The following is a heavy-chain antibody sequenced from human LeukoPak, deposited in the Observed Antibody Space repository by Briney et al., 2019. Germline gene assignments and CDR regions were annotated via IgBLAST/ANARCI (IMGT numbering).Heavy chain of an antibody. CDR2: ISSSSGII. Sequence: PGGSLRLSCAASGFTFSNYNMNWGRQAPGKGLEGVSYISSSSGIIYYADSVKGRFTISRDNAKNSLYLQVDSLRVEDTAVYSCATAFNKAFAPWGQGTLVTVSS. CDR1: GFTFSNYN. D-gene: IGHD1/OR15-1a*01. J-gene: IGHJ5*02. V-gene: IGHV3-48*04. CDR3: ATAFNKAFAP.